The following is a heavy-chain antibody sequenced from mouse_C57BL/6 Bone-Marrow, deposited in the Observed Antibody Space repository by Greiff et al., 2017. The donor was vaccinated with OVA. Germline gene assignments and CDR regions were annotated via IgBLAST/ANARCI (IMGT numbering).Heavy chain of an antibody. Sequence: VQLQQSGAELVRPGASVKLSCTASGFNIKDDYMHWVKQRPEQGLEWIGWIDPENGDTEYASKFQGKATITADTSSNTAYLQLSSLTSEDTAVYYCTVSYSNYEGFAYWGQGTLVTVSA. CDR2: IDPENGDT. CDR1: GFNIKDDY. D-gene: IGHD2-5*01. V-gene: IGHV14-4*01. CDR3: TVSYSNYEGFAY. J-gene: IGHJ3*01.